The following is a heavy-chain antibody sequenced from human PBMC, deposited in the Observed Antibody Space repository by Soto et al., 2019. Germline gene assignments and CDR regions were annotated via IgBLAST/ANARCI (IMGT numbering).Heavy chain of an antibody. J-gene: IGHJ4*02. CDR3: AGGMMDSSGYYDYYFDY. CDR1: GYTFTSYG. CDR2: ISGYNDNT. D-gene: IGHD3-22*01. V-gene: IGHV1-18*01. Sequence: SVKVSCKASGYTFTSYGISWVRQAPGQGPEWMGWISGYNDNTNYAQKLQGRVTMTTDTYTSTAYMELRSLRSDDTAVYYCAGGMMDSSGYYDYYFDYWGQGTLVIVSS.